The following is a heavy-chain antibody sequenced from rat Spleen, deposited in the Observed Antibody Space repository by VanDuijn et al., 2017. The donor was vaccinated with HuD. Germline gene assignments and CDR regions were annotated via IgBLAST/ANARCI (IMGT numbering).Heavy chain of an antibody. V-gene: IGHV5-7*01. CDR3: ARGTDNGGYRGFPY. D-gene: IGHD1-11*01. CDR1: GFAFSDYN. CDR2: ISYDGSNT. J-gene: IGHJ3*01. Sequence: EVQLVESGGDLVQPGRSLKLSCAASGFAFSDYNMAWVRQAPKKGLEWVATISYDGSNTYYRDSVKGRFTISRDDAKSTLYLQMDSLRSEDTATYYCARGTDNGGYRGFPYWGQGTLVTVSS.